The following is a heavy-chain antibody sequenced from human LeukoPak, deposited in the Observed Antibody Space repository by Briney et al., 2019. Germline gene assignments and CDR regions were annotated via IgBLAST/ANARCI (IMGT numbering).Heavy chain of an antibody. J-gene: IGHJ3*02. V-gene: IGHV3-9*01. CDR2: ISWNSGSI. Sequence: GGSLRLSCAASGFTFDDYAMHWVRQAPGKGLEWVSGISWNSGSIGYADSVKGRFTISRDNAKNTLYLQMNSLRAEDTAVYYCASNGAPDAFDIWGQGTMVTVSS. CDR3: ASNGAPDAFDI. D-gene: IGHD2-8*01. CDR1: GFTFDDYA.